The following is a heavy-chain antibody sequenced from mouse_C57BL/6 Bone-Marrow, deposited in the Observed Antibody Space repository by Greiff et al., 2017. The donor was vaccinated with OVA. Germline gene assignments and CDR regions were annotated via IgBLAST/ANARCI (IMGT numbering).Heavy chain of an antibody. D-gene: IGHD1-1*01. V-gene: IGHV1-85*01. CDR3: ARNYYGSSMDY. Sequence: QVQLQQSGPELVKPGASVKLSCKASGYTFTSYDINWVKQRPGQGLEWIGWIYPRDGSTKYNEKFKGNASLTVDTSSSTAYMELHSLTSEDSAVYFCARNYYGSSMDYWGQGTSVTVSS. CDR1: GYTFTSYD. J-gene: IGHJ4*01. CDR2: IYPRDGST.